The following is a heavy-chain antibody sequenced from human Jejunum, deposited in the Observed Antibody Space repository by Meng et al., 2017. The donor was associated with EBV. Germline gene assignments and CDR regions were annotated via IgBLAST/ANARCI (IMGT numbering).Heavy chain of an antibody. CDR3: ARQGPSGRTFDY. J-gene: IGHJ4*02. V-gene: IGHV4-39*01. CDR2: YYNSGST. Sequence: RPLQGWGQGLVKPSETLSFTGTVSGGSISSSSYYWGWIRQPPGKGLEWIGTYYNSGSTYYNPSLKSRVTISVDTSKNQFSLKLISVTAADTAAYYCARQGPSGRTFDYWGQGTLVTVSS. CDR1: GGSISSSSYY. D-gene: IGHD1-26*01.